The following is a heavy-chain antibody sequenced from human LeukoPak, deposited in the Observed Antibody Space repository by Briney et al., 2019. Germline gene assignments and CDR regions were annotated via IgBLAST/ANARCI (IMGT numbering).Heavy chain of an antibody. CDR2: ISSSSSYI. CDR1: GFTFSSYS. V-gene: IGHV3-21*01. CDR3: ARVYDGSGYVHFDFFN. Sequence: GGSLRLSCAASGFTFSSYSMNWVRQAPGKGLEWVSSISSSSSYIYYADSVKGRFTISRDNAKNSLYLQMNSLRAEDTAVYYCARVYDGSGYVHFDFFNWGQGTLVTVSS. D-gene: IGHD3-22*01. J-gene: IGHJ4*02.